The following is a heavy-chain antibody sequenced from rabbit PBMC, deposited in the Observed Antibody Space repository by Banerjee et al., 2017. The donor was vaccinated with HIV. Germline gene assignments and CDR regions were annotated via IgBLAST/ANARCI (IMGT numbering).Heavy chain of an antibody. J-gene: IGHJ4*01. CDR3: ARDPYSYDDYGDYPFNL. D-gene: IGHD2-1*01. CDR2: IDPIFGTT. CDR1: GFDFSRYY. V-gene: IGHV1S7*01. Sequence: QQLEESGGGLVQPEGSLTLSCKASGFDFSRYYMCWVRQAPGKGLEWIGYIDPIFGTTNYASWVNGRFTISSHNAQNTLYLQLNSLTAADTATYFCARDPYSYDDYGDYPFNLWGQGTLVTVS.